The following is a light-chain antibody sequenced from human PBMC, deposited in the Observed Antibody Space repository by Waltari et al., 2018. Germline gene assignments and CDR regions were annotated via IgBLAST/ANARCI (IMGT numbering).Light chain of an antibody. CDR1: SSDIANDNL. CDR3: CSYAVSSAWV. Sequence: QSPLTQPASVSASPGQSITISCTVTSSDIANDNLVTCSQQHSGKDPNLISYDVTQRPAGVSDRFSGSKSGNTASLTISGLHEDDEADYYCCSYAVSSAWVFGGGTKVTVL. CDR2: DVT. V-gene: IGLV2-23*02. J-gene: IGLJ3*02.